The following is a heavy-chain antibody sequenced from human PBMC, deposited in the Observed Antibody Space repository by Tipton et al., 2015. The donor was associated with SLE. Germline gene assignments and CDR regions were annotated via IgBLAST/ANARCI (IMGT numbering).Heavy chain of an antibody. D-gene: IGHD3-3*01. J-gene: IGHJ4*02. CDR3: ARDRGLIDFWSGYIIDY. Sequence: GSLRLSCAASGFSVSRNYMNWVRQPPGRGLEWVSSISSSSSYIYYADSVKGRFTISRDNAKNSLYLQMNSLRAEDTAVYYCARDRGLIDFWSGYIIDYWGQGTLVTVSS. V-gene: IGHV3-21*03. CDR1: GFSVSRNY. CDR2: ISSSSSYI.